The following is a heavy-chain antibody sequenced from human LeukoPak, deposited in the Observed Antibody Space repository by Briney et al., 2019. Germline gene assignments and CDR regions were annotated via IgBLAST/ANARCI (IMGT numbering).Heavy chain of an antibody. J-gene: IGHJ6*03. V-gene: IGHV3-23*01. CDR3: AKSLYCNGGSCYSFYYYYYMDV. D-gene: IGHD2-15*01. CDR1: GFTFSSYA. CDR2: ISGSGGST. Sequence: PGGSLRLSCAASGFTFSSYAMSWVRQAPGKGLEWVSAISGSGGSTYYADSVKGRFTISRDNSKNTLYLQMNSLGAEDTAVYYCAKSLYCNGGSCYSFYYYYYMDVWGKGTTVTVSS.